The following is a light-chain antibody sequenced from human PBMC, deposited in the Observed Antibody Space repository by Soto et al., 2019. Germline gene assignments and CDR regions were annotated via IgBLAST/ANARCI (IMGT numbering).Light chain of an antibody. CDR2: EVS. CDR1: SSDVGGYNY. V-gene: IGLV2-14*01. CDR3: SSYTSSTSLDV. Sequence: QSVLTQPASVSGSPGQSITISCTGTSSDVGGYNYVSWYQQHPGKAPKLMIYEVSNRPSGVSIRFSGSKSGNSASLTISGLQAEDEADSYCSSYTSSTSLDVFGTGTKVTVL. J-gene: IGLJ1*01.